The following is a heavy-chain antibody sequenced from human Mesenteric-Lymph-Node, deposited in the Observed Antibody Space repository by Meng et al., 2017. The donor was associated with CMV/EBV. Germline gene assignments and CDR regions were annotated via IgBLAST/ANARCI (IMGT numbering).Heavy chain of an antibody. D-gene: IGHD3-3*01. J-gene: IGHJ3*02. CDR1: GYTFTSYG. CDR3: ARARLYSDFWSGYYDPFDI. V-gene: IGHV1-18*01. Sequence: ASVKVSCKASGYTFTSYGISWVRQAPGQGLEWMGWISAYNGNTNYAQKLQGRVTMTTDTSTSTAYMELRSLRSDDAAMYYCARARLYSDFWSGYYDPFDIWGQGTMVTVSS. CDR2: ISAYNGNT.